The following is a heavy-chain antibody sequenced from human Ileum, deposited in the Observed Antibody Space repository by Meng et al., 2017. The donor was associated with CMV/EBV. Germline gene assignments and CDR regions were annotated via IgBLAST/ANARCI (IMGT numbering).Heavy chain of an antibody. D-gene: IGHD6-6*01. CDR3: ARDHASSSQLLDY. CDR1: GYTFSSYS. CDR2: ISAYNGDI. J-gene: IGHJ4*02. Sequence: QVLLVQAVSEVKNIGASVKVSGKASGYTFSSYSFSWVRQAPGQGLEWMGWISAYNGDIKYAQKFRDRVTMTTDTSTSTAYMDLRGLRSDDTAVYYCARDHASSSQLLDYWGQGTLVTVSS. V-gene: IGHV1-18*04.